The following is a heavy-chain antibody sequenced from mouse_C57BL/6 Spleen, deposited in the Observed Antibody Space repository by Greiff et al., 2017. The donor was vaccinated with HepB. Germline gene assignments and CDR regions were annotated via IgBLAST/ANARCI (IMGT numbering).Heavy chain of an antibody. CDR1: GYTFTSYW. V-gene: IGHV1-69*01. Sequence: VKLSCKASGYTFTSYWMHWVKQRPGQGLEWIGEIDPSDSYTNYNQKFKGKSTLTVDKSSSTAYMQLSSLTSEDSAVYYCARSIGSSSFDVWGTGTTVTVSS. J-gene: IGHJ1*03. CDR2: IDPSDSYT. D-gene: IGHD1-1*01. CDR3: ARSIGSSSFDV.